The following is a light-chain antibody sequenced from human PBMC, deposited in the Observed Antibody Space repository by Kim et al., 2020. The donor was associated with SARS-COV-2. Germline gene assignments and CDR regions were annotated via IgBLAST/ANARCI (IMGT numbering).Light chain of an antibody. CDR1: QSFLFRSNHKKY. Sequence: ANINRKVSQSFLFRSNHKKYLAWDQQKPRPPSKPLVYWASTRESGVPDRFSGSGSGTDFTLTISSLQAEDVAVYYCQQYYTTPPTFGGGTKVDIK. CDR2: WAS. V-gene: IGKV4-1*01. CDR3: QQYYTTPPT. J-gene: IGKJ4*01.